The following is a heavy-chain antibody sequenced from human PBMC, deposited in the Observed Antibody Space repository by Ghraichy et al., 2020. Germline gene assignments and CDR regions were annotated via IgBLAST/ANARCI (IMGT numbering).Heavy chain of an antibody. CDR2: INHSGST. V-gene: IGHV4-34*01. D-gene: IGHD4-17*01. CDR1: GGSFSGYY. CDR3: ARGRRTTVTFFDY. Sequence: SETLSLTCAVYGGSFSGYYWSWIRQPPGKGLEWIGEINHSGSTNYNPSLKSRVTISVDTSKNQFSLKLSSVTAADTAVYYCARGRRTTVTFFDYWGQGTLVTVSS. J-gene: IGHJ4*02.